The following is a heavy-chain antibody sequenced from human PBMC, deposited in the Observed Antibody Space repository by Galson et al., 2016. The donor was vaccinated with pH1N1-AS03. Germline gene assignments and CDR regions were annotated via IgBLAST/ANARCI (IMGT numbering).Heavy chain of an antibody. Sequence: SLRLSCAASGFTFSNDWMSWVRQAPGKGLEWVANIKQDGSGKYYVDSVKGRFTISRHNAKNSLYLQMNSLRADDTAVYFCARYKGLGDWGQGTLVTVPS. CDR1: GFTFSNDW. CDR2: IKQDGSGK. D-gene: IGHD1-1*01. CDR3: ARYKGLGD. J-gene: IGHJ4*02. V-gene: IGHV3-7*03.